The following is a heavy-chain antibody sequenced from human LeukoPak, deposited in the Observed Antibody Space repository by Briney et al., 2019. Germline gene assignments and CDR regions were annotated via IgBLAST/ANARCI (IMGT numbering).Heavy chain of an antibody. CDR2: INHSGST. D-gene: IGHD2-21*01. CDR1: GGSISSYY. J-gene: IGHJ5*02. Sequence: SETLSLTCTISGGSISSYYWSWLRQPPGKGLEWIGEINHSGSTNYNPSLKSRVTISVDTSKNQFSLKLSSVTAADTAVYYCARAPQRSYQHNWFDPWGQGTLVTVSS. CDR3: ARAPQRSYQHNWFDP. V-gene: IGHV4-34*01.